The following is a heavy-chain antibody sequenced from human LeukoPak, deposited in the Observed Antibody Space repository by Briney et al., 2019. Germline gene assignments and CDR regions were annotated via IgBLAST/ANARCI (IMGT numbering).Heavy chain of an antibody. CDR3: ARVPAMILGVVNYGMDV. Sequence: ASVKVSFKSSGYSFTGYFMHWVRQAPGQGLEWMGWINPNSGDTKYAQRFQGRVTMTRDTSINTACMELRRLTSDDTAVYYCARVPAMILGVVNYGMDVWGQGTTVTVSS. J-gene: IGHJ6*02. V-gene: IGHV1-2*02. CDR2: INPNSGDT. D-gene: IGHD3-10*01. CDR1: GYSFTGYF.